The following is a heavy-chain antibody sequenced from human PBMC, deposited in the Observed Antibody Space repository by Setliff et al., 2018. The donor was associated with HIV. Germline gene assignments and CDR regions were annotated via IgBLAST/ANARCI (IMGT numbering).Heavy chain of an antibody. J-gene: IGHJ6*02. CDR3: ARGWVRGPIISPGTYFSYGLDV. CDR1: GGSVSSVNYY. V-gene: IGHV4-61*01. Sequence: PSETLSLTCSVSGGSVSSVNYYWSWIRQPPGKGLEWIGYIHYTGSTTYNPSLRSRVTISVDTSKNQFSLKLTSMTAADTAVYYCARGWVRGPIISPGTYFSYGLDVWGQGTPVTVSS. D-gene: IGHD3-10*01. CDR2: IHYTGST.